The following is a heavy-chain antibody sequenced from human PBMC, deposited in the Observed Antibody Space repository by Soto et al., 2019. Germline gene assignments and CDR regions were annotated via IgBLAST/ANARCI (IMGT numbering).Heavy chain of an antibody. CDR1: GYIFTPYV. CDR2: ISAHNGNT. J-gene: IGHJ4*02. Sequence: QVHLVQSGAEVKKPGASVKVSCKGSGYIFTPYVITWVRQAPGQGLEGMGWISAHNGNTNYAQKLQGRVTVTRDTSTSTAYMELRNLRSDDTAVYYCARGRYGDYWGQGALVTVSS. D-gene: IGHD1-1*01. V-gene: IGHV1-18*01. CDR3: ARGRYGDY.